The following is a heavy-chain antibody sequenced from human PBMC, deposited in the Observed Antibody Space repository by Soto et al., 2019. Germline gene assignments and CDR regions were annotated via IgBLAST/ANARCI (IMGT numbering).Heavy chain of an antibody. V-gene: IGHV1-18*01. J-gene: IGHJ4*02. D-gene: IGHD6-13*01. CDR3: VRDSGAKLSSS. CDR2: VSANNGTA. CDR1: GFTFSNYG. Sequence: ASVKVSCKASGFTFSNYGLNWVRQAPGQGLEWMGWVSANNGTANYAQNLQGRVSITTDESARTSYMELRSLTSEDTAVYYCVRDSGAKLSSSWGQGTLVTVSS.